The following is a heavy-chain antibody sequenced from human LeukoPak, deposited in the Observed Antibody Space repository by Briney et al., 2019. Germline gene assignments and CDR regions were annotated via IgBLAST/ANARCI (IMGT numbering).Heavy chain of an antibody. CDR1: GFTFSDYA. CDR2: ISYSGGNT. J-gene: IGHJ4*02. Sequence: GGSLRLSCAASGFTFSDYAMNWVRQALGRGLEWVSTISYSGGNTYYADPVKGRFTISRDNSKNTLYLQMNSLRAEDTAVYYCARGPGYYYDSSGYYAHFDYWGQGTLVTVSS. D-gene: IGHD3-22*01. CDR3: ARGPGYYYDSSGYYAHFDY. V-gene: IGHV3-23*01.